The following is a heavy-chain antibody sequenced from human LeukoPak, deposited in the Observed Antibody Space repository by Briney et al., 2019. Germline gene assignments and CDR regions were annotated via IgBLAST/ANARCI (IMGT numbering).Heavy chain of an antibody. V-gene: IGHV3-30*04. J-gene: IGHJ4*02. Sequence: GGSLRLSCAASGFIFRSYAMNWVRQAPGKGLEWVAGTSFDGGKNFYVDSVKGRFTISRDNSNNTVYLQMNSLRPEDTAVYYCARALTMFRGVPNLDSWGQGTLVTASS. CDR2: TSFDGGKN. CDR3: ARALTMFRGVPNLDS. CDR1: GFIFRSYA. D-gene: IGHD3-10*01.